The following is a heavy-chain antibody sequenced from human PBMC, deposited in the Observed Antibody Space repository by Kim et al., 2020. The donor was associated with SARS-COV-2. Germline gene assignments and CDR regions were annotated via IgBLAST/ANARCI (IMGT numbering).Heavy chain of an antibody. CDR2: IYHSGST. CDR1: GGSISSDY. J-gene: IGHJ4*02. V-gene: IGHV4-59*01. D-gene: IGHD6-19*01. CDR3: ARGNSGWFPFDF. Sequence: SETLSLTCTVSGGSISSDYWNWIRQPPGKGLEWIGYIYHSGSTKHNPSLKSRVTISVDTSKNQFSLRRSSVTAADTAVYYCARGNSGWFPFDFWGQGLLVTVSS.